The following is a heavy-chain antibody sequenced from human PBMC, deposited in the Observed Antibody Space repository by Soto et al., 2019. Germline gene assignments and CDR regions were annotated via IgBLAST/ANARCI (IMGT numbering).Heavy chain of an antibody. CDR1: GITFTNYA. D-gene: IGHD6-19*01. CDR3: AKHRGFVAGPFDS. Sequence: EVQLLESGGGLAQPGGSLRLSCAVYGITFTNYAMGWVRQAPGNGLEWVSGISGNVGSTTHYADSVKGRFTISRDNSQNILFLQMNSLRAEDTAVYYCAKHRGFVAGPFDSWGQRPLVIVSS. CDR2: ISGNVGSTT. V-gene: IGHV3-23*01. J-gene: IGHJ4*02.